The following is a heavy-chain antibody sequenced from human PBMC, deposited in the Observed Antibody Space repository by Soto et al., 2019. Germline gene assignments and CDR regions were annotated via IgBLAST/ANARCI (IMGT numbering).Heavy chain of an antibody. D-gene: IGHD1-26*01. V-gene: IGHV4-61*01. CDR3: ARELKWAEYFQH. CDR2: IYYSGST. CDR1: GGSVSSGSYY. J-gene: IGHJ1*01. Sequence: PSETLSLTCTVSGGSVSSGSYYWSWIRQPPGKRLEWIGYIYYSGSTNYNPSLKSRVTISVDTSKNQFSLKLSSVTAADTAVYYCARELKWAEYFQHWGQGTLVTVSS.